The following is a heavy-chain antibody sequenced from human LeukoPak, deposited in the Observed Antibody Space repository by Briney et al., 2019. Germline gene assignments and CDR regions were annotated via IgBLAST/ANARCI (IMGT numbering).Heavy chain of an antibody. J-gene: IGHJ5*02. D-gene: IGHD3-9*01. CDR3: ARDGDVLRYLDWPVWFDP. CDR2: INPSGGST. V-gene: IGHV1-46*01. CDR1: GYTFTSYY. Sequence: GASVKVSCKASGYTFTSYYMHWVRQAPGQGLEWMGIINPSGGSTSYAQKFQGRVTMTRDTSTSTVYMELSSLRSEDTAVYYCARDGDVLRYLDWPVWFDPWGQGTLVTVSS.